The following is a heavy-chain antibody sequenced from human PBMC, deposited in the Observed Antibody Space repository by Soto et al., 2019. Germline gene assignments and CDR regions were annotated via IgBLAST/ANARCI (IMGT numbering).Heavy chain of an antibody. Sequence: QVQLVQSGAEVKRPGSSVKVSCEASGGTFNNYAITWVRQAPGQGLEWKGGIIPMFGTNYAQKFQDRVTIAADESTGTAYMELSGLRSEDTAVYFCARPNSYGVTFHYYYGMDVWGQGTTVTVSS. V-gene: IGHV1-69*01. CDR1: GGTFNNYA. CDR3: ARPNSYGVTFHYYYGMDV. CDR2: IIPMFGT. J-gene: IGHJ6*02. D-gene: IGHD3-10*01.